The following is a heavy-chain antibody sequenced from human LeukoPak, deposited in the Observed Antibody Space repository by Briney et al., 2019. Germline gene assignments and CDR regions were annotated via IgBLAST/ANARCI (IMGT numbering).Heavy chain of an antibody. CDR3: ARHNSMITFGGVIVSPYFDY. Sequence: PSETLSLTCTVSGYSISSGYYWGCIRQPPGKGLEWIGSIYHSGITYYNPSLKSRVTISVDTSKNQFSLKLSSVTAADTAVYYCARHNSMITFGGVIVSPYFDYWGQGTLVTVSS. CDR2: IYHSGIT. D-gene: IGHD3-16*02. V-gene: IGHV4-38-2*02. J-gene: IGHJ4*02. CDR1: GYSISSGYY.